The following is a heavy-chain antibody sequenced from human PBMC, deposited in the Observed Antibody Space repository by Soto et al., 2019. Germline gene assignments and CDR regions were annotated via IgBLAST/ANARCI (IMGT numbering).Heavy chain of an antibody. D-gene: IGHD2-2*01. CDR2: ISGSDGST. CDR3: AKGIVPYCCSTSCYRASDY. J-gene: IGHJ4*02. V-gene: IGHV3-23*01. CDR1: GFTFSSYA. Sequence: GGSLRLSCAASGFTFSSYAMSWVRQAPGKGLEWVSAISGSDGSTYYADSVKGRFTISRDNSKNTLYLQMNSLRAEDTAVYYCAKGIVPYCCSTSCYRASDYWGQGTLVTVSS.